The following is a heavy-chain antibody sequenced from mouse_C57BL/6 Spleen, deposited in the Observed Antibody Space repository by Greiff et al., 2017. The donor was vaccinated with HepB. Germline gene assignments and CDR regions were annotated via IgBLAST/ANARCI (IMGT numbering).Heavy chain of an antibody. CDR3: ARGTAQARAWFAY. V-gene: IGHV1-26*01. D-gene: IGHD3-2*02. J-gene: IGHJ3*01. CDR1: GYTFTDYY. Sequence: EVQLQQSGPELVKPGASVKISCKASGYTFTDYYMNWVKQSHGKSLEWIGDINPNNGGTSYNQKFKGKATLTVDKSSSTAYMELRSLTSEDSAVYYCARGTAQARAWFAYWGQGTLVTVSA. CDR2: INPNNGGT.